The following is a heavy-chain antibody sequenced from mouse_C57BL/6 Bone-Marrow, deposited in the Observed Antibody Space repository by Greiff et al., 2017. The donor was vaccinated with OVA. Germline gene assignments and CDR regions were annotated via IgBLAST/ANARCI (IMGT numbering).Heavy chain of an antibody. CDR3: ARDWEVRYYFDY. CDR1: GFNIKDYY. CDR2: IDPEDGET. V-gene: IGHV14-2*01. Sequence: DVKLQESGAELVKPGASVKLSCTASGFNIKDYYMHWVKQRTEQGLEWIGRIDPEDGETKYAPKFQGKATITADTSSNTAYLQLSSLTSEDTAVYYCARDWEVRYYFDYWGQGTTLTVSS. D-gene: IGHD4-1*01. J-gene: IGHJ2*01.